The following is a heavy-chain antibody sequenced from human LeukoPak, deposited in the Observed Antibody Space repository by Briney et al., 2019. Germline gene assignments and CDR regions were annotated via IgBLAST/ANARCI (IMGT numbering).Heavy chain of an antibody. V-gene: IGHV3-23*01. CDR1: GFTFSSYA. CDR2: ISGSGGNT. Sequence: GGSLRLSCAASGFTFSSYAMSWVRQAPGKGLEWVSAISGSGGNTYYADSVKGRFTISRDNSKNTLYLQMNGLRAEDTAVYYCAKFSPYGDVGYWGQGTLVTVSS. J-gene: IGHJ4*02. CDR3: AKFSPYGDVGY. D-gene: IGHD4-17*01.